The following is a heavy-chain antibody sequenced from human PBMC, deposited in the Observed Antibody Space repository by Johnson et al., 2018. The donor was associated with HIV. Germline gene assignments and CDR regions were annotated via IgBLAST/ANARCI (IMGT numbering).Heavy chain of an antibody. CDR2: ISGSGGST. Sequence: VQLVESGGGVVRPGGSLRLSCAASGFTFSDYYMSWVRQAPGKGLEWVSAISGSGGSTYYADSVKGRFTISRDNSKNTLYLQMNSLRAEDTAVYYCARHSTSSTMGAFDIWGQGTMVIVS. CDR3: ARHSTSSTMGAFDI. D-gene: IGHD6-6*01. J-gene: IGHJ3*02. V-gene: IGHV3-23*04. CDR1: GFTFSDYY.